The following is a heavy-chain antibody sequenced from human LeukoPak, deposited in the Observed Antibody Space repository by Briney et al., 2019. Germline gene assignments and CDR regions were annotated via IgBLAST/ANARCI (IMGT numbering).Heavy chain of an antibody. D-gene: IGHD2-15*01. V-gene: IGHV3-30*04. CDR3: ARDLVECGGGSCPTQGAYGMDV. J-gene: IGHJ6*02. CDR1: GFTFNQYG. CDR2: ISYDGSDK. Sequence: GGSLRLSCAASGFTFNQYGMHWVRQAPGKGLEWVAVISYDGSDKNYADYVKGRFTISRDNSENTLYLQMNSLRVEDTAVYYCARDLVECGGGSCPTQGAYGMDVWGQGTTVTISS.